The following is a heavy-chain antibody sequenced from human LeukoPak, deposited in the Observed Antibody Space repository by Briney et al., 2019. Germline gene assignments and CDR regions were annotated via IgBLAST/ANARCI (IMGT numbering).Heavy chain of an antibody. J-gene: IGHJ4*02. V-gene: IGHV1-18*01. CDR1: GYTFTSYG. CDR3: ARDPGSYRSDY. Sequence: GASVKVSRKASGYTFTSYGISWVRQAPGQGLEWMGWISTYKNNTNYAQKLQGRVTMTTDTSTSTAYMELRSLRSDDTAVYYCARDPGSYRSDYWGQGTLVTVSS. CDR2: ISTYKNNT. D-gene: IGHD3-16*02.